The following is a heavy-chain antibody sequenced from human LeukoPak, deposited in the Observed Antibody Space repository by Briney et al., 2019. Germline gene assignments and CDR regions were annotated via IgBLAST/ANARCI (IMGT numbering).Heavy chain of an antibody. CDR2: IYYSGST. D-gene: IGHD5-18*01. Sequence: SETLSLTCTVSGGSISSYYWSWIRQPPGKGLEWIGYIYYSGSTNYNPSLKSRVTISVDTSKNQFSLKLSSVTAADTAVYYCARVQARETSRQLWVYFDYWGQGTLVTVSS. V-gene: IGHV4-59*01. CDR1: GGSISSYY. J-gene: IGHJ4*02. CDR3: ARVQARETSRQLWVYFDY.